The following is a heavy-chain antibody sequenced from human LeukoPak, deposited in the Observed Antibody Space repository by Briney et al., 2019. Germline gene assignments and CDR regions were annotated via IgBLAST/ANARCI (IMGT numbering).Heavy chain of an antibody. CDR3: ARHSSGWYKYFQH. CDR2: IYYSGST. J-gene: IGHJ1*01. Sequence: SETLSLTCTVSGGSISSGGYYWSWIRQHPGDGLEWIGYIYYSGSTNYNPSLKSRVTISVDTSKNQFSLKLSSVTAADTAVYYCARHSSGWYKYFQHWGQGTLVTVSS. V-gene: IGHV4-61*08. CDR1: GGSISSGGYY. D-gene: IGHD6-19*01.